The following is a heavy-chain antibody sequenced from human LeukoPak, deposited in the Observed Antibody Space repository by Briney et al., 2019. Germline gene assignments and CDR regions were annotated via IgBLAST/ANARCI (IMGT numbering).Heavy chain of an antibody. CDR3: ARGRYSSRSGGYYFDI. V-gene: IGHV3-7*01. J-gene: IGHJ4*02. Sequence: GSLRLSREASGFTFSSYWMSWVRQAPGKGLEWVANIKTDGSEKYYVDSVKGRFTISRDNAKNSLYLQMNSLRVEDTAVYYCARGRYSSRSGGYYFDIWGQGTLVTVSS. CDR2: IKTDGSEK. CDR1: GFTFSSYW. D-gene: IGHD2-2*01.